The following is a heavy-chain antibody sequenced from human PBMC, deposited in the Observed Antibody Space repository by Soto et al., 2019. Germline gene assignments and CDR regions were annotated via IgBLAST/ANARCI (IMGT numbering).Heavy chain of an antibody. CDR2: IYYSGST. Sequence: SETLSLTCTVSGGSISSYYWSWIRQPPGKGLEWIGYIYYSGSTNYNPSLKSRVTISVDTSKNQFSLKLSSVTAADTAVYYCAREMGYCSGGSCYSNWAFDYWGQGTLVTSPQ. J-gene: IGHJ4*02. CDR3: AREMGYCSGGSCYSNWAFDY. V-gene: IGHV4-59*01. D-gene: IGHD2-15*01. CDR1: GGSISSYY.